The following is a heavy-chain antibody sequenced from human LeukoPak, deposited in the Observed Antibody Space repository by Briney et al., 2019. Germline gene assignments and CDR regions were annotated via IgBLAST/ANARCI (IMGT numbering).Heavy chain of an antibody. Sequence: SETLSLTCTVSGGSISSYYWSWIRQPPGKGLEWIGYIYYSGSTNYNPSLKSRVTISVKTSKNQFSLKLSSVTAADTAVYYCARESIAVAGTFDYWGQGTLVTVSS. CDR3: ARESIAVAGTFDY. CDR2: IYYSGST. J-gene: IGHJ4*02. V-gene: IGHV4-59*01. CDR1: GGSISSYY. D-gene: IGHD6-19*01.